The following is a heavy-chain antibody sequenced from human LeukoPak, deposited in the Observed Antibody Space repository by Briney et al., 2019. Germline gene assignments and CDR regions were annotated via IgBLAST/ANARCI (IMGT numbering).Heavy chain of an antibody. V-gene: IGHV3-53*01. CDR1: GFTVSSND. CDR3: ARVVDHDYGDYYLDY. J-gene: IGHJ4*02. D-gene: IGHD4-17*01. CDR2: IYSGGST. Sequence: GGSLRLSCAASGFTVSSNDMSWFRQAPGKGLECILVIYSGGSTDYADSVKGRLTISRDNSKNTLYLQMNSLRAEDTAVYYCARVVDHDYGDYYLDYWGQGTLVTVSS.